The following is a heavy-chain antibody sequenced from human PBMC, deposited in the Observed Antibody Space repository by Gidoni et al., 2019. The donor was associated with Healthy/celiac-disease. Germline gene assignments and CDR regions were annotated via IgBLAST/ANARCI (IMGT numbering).Heavy chain of an antibody. V-gene: IGHV3-48*01. CDR2: ISSSSSTI. CDR3: ATHWNYGNYYYYMDV. J-gene: IGHJ6*03. CDR1: RFNFRSYS. D-gene: IGHD1-7*01. Sequence: EVQLVESGGGLVQPGGSRRRSWAAARFNFRSYSMNWVRQAPWKGLGWVSYISSSSSTIYYADSVKVRFTISRDNANNSLYLQMNSLRAEDTAVYYCATHWNYGNYYYYMDVWGKGTTVTVSS.